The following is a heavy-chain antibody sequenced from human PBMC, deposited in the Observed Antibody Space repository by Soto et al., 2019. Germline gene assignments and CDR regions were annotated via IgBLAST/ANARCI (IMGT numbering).Heavy chain of an antibody. J-gene: IGHJ3*02. CDR1: GSTSSSDA. Sequence: EVQLLESGGGLVQAGGSLRISCRASGSTSSSDAMTWVRQAPGKGLEWVSVISGGGDSAYYADSVQGRFAISRDNSKNTLFLQMSSLRAEDTAVYYCAKVGYESGGYYYHDAFHIWGQGTMVTVSS. D-gene: IGHD3-22*01. CDR3: AKVGYESGGYYYHDAFHI. CDR2: ISGGGDSA. V-gene: IGHV3-23*01.